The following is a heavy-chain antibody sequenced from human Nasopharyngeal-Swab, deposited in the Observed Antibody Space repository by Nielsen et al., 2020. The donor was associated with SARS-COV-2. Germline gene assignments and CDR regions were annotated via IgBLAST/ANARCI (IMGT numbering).Heavy chain of an antibody. CDR1: GGSISSGDYF. Sequence: SETLSLTCTVSGGSISSGDYFWGWIRQPPVTGLDWIGNIDYSGRTFYNPSLKSRVSISVDTSKNQFSLKLHSVTAADTAVYYCASYLGVDGQKRFDYWGQGTLVTVSS. CDR2: IDYSGRT. J-gene: IGHJ4*02. CDR3: ASYLGVDGQKRFDY. D-gene: IGHD5-24*01. V-gene: IGHV4-39*01.